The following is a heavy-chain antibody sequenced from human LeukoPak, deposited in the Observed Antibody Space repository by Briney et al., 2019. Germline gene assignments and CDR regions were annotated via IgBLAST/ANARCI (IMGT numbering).Heavy chain of an antibody. CDR2: ISYDGSNK. CDR1: GFTVSSNY. J-gene: IGHJ4*02. Sequence: GGSLRLSCAASGFTVSSNYMAWVRQAPGKGLEWVAAISYDGSNKYSADSVKGRFTISRDNAKNSLYLQMNSLRAEDTAVYYCARALRYFDWLYDPIDYWGQGTLVTVSS. CDR3: ARALRYFDWLYDPIDY. D-gene: IGHD3-9*01. V-gene: IGHV3-30*03.